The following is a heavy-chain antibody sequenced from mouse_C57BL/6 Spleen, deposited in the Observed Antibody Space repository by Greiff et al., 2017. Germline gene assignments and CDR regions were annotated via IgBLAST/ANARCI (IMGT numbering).Heavy chain of an antibody. Sequence: EVHLVESGEGLVKPGGSLKLSCAASGFTFSSYAMSWVRQTPEKRLEWVAYISSGGDYIYYADTVKGRFTISRDNARNTLYLQMSSLKSEDTAMYYCTRELGRRSARDYWGQGTSVTVSS. J-gene: IGHJ4*01. D-gene: IGHD4-1*01. V-gene: IGHV5-9-1*02. CDR2: ISSGGDYI. CDR3: TRELGRRSARDY. CDR1: GFTFSSYA.